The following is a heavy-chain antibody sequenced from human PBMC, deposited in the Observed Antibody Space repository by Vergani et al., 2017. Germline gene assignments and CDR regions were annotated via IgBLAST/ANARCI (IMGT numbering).Heavy chain of an antibody. CDR1: GGSISSSSYY. Sequence: QLQLQESGPGLVKPSETLSLTCTVSGGSISSSSYYWGWIRQPPGKGLEWIGYIYYSGSTNYNPSLKSRVTISVDTSKKQFSLTLSSVTAADTAVYYCAKAAADWWFDPWGQGTLVTVSS. CDR2: IYYSGST. CDR3: AKAAADWWFDP. D-gene: IGHD6-13*01. V-gene: IGHV4-61*05. J-gene: IGHJ5*02.